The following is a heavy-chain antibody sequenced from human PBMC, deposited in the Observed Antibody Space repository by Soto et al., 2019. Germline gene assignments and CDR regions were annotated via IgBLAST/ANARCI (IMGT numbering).Heavy chain of an antibody. Sequence: SETLSLTCTVSGGSISSSSYYWGWIRQPPGKGLEWIGSIYYSGSTYYNPSLKSRVTISVDTSKNQFSLKLSSVTAADTAVYYCARHGTSIHDYGGRSAFDIWGQGTMVT. J-gene: IGHJ3*02. V-gene: IGHV4-39*01. CDR2: IYYSGST. CDR1: GGSISSSSYY. D-gene: IGHD4-17*01. CDR3: ARHGTSIHDYGGRSAFDI.